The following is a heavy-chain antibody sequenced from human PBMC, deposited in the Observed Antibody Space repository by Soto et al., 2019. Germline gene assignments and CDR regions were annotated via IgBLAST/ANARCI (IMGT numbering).Heavy chain of an antibody. D-gene: IGHD4-17*01. J-gene: IGHJ4*02. CDR1: GFTFSSYW. CDR2: IKQDGSET. Sequence: PWGSLRLSCAASGFTFSSYWMSWVRQAPGKGLEWVANIKQDGSETHYVDSVKGRFTISRDNAKNSLYLQMDSLRAGDTAVYYCARGLNYGDYGRGYYFDYWGQGTLVTVSS. CDR3: ARGLNYGDYGRGYYFDY. V-gene: IGHV3-7*03.